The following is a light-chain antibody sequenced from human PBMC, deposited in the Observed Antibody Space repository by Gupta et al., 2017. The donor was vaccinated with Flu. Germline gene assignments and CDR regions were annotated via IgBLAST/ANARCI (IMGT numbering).Light chain of an antibody. V-gene: IGKV3-20*01. CDR2: GTS. Sequence: VPLAVSPGESVALSCWAGGNIYRKFLVWYRQNPGQPPRVIMYGTSTMASGLAARFSGDGSGTDFTLTINGVEPEDCGNYYCHQYKTSPCTFGQGTKLEIK. J-gene: IGKJ2*02. CDR1: GNIYRKF. CDR3: HQYKTSPCT.